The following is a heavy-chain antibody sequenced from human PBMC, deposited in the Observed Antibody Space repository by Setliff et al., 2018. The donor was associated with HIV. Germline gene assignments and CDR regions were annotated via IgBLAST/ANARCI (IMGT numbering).Heavy chain of an antibody. J-gene: IGHJ3*02. CDR1: GGSISSGGYY. Sequence: SETLSLTCTVSGGSISSGGYYWTWIRQPAGKGLEWIGHIYTGGTTNYNPSLKSRVSISADMSKNHFSLNLSSVTAADTAVYYCCRSMTTVLEDAFDIWGQGAMVTVSS. V-gene: IGHV4-61*09. CDR3: CRSMTTVLEDAFDI. CDR2: IYTGGTT. D-gene: IGHD4-17*01.